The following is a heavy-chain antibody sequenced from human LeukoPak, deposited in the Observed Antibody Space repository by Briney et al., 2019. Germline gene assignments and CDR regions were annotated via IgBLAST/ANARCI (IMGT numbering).Heavy chain of an antibody. CDR1: GFTFSSYW. CDR3: AREDYGGNSGWFDP. J-gene: IGHJ5*02. CDR2: INSDGSST. V-gene: IGHV3-74*01. Sequence: GGSLRLSCAASGFTFSSYWMHWVRQAPGKGLVWVSRINSDGSSTSYADSVKGRFTISRDNAKNALYLQMNSLRAEDTAVYYCAREDYGGNSGWFDPWGQGTLVTVSS. D-gene: IGHD4-23*01.